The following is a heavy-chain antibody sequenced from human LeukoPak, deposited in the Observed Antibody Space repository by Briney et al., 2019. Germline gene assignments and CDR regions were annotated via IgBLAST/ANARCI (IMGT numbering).Heavy chain of an antibody. Sequence: PGRSLRLSCAASGFTFDDYAMHWVRQAPGKGLEWVSGISWNSGSIGYADPVQGRVTISRDNAKNSLYLQMNSLRAEDMALYYCAKGSYDSSGYYNFDYWGQGTLVTVSS. J-gene: IGHJ4*02. D-gene: IGHD3-22*01. CDR2: ISWNSGSI. CDR1: GFTFDDYA. CDR3: AKGSYDSSGYYNFDY. V-gene: IGHV3-9*03.